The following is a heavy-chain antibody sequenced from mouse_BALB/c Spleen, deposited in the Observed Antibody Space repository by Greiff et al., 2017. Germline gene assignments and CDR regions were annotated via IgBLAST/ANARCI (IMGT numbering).Heavy chain of an antibody. J-gene: IGHJ4*01. D-gene: IGHD1-1*01. Sequence: EVQGVESGGGLVKPGGSLKLSCAASGFAFSSYDMSWVRQTPEKRLEWVAYISSGGGSTYYPDTVKGRFTISRDNAKNTLYLQMSSLKSEDTAMYYCYYGSSYAMDYWGQGTSVTVSS. CDR1: GFAFSSYD. CDR2: ISSGGGST. CDR3: YYGSSYAMDY. V-gene: IGHV5-12-1*01.